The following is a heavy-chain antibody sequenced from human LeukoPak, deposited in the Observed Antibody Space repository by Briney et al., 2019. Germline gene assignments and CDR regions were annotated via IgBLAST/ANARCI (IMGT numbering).Heavy chain of an antibody. CDR2: IRYDGSNK. CDR1: GFTSSSYG. CDR3: AKSDCSSTSCHLFDY. Sequence: GGSLRLSCEASGFTSSSYGMHCVRQAPGKGLQCVAFIRYDGSNKYYADSVKGRFTISRDNAKNTLYLQMNSLRAEDTAVYYCAKSDCSSTSCHLFDYWGQGTLVTVSS. V-gene: IGHV3-30*02. J-gene: IGHJ4*02. D-gene: IGHD2-2*01.